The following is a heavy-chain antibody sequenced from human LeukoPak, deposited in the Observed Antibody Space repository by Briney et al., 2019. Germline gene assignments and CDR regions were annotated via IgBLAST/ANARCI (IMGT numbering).Heavy chain of an antibody. D-gene: IGHD5-12*01. Sequence: PGGSLRLSCAASGFTFSSYAMSRVRQAPGKGLEWVSAISGSGGSTYYADSVKGRFTISRDNSKNTLYLQMNSLRAEDTAVYYCAKGVSGSDYNDAFDIWGQGTMVTVSS. CDR1: GFTFSSYA. V-gene: IGHV3-23*01. CDR2: ISGSGGST. J-gene: IGHJ3*02. CDR3: AKGVSGSDYNDAFDI.